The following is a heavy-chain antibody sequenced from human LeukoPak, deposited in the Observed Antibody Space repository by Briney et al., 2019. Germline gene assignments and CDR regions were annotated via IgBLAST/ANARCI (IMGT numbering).Heavy chain of an antibody. CDR1: GFTFDDYG. CDR2: INWNGGST. V-gene: IGHV3-20*04. J-gene: IGHJ4*02. Sequence: GGALRLSCAASGFTFDDYGMSRVRQAPGKGLERVSGINWNGGSTGYADSVKGRFTISRDNAKNSLYLQMNSLRAEDTALYYCARGYYYGSSGYYDYWGQGTLVTVST. D-gene: IGHD3-22*01. CDR3: ARGYYYGSSGYYDY.